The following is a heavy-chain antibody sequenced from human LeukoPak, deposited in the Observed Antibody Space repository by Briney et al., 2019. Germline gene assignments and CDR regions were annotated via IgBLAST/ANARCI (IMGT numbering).Heavy chain of an antibody. CDR3: AREASSSWPNWFDP. CDR1: GYTFTSYG. D-gene: IGHD6-13*01. Sequence: ASVKVSCKASGYTFTSYGISWVRQAPGQGREWMGWISLYNGNTKYPQKSQGRVTMTTDTSTSTTYMELRSLRLDDTAVYYCAREASSSWPNWFDPWGQGTLVTVSS. J-gene: IGHJ5*02. V-gene: IGHV1-18*01. CDR2: ISLYNGNT.